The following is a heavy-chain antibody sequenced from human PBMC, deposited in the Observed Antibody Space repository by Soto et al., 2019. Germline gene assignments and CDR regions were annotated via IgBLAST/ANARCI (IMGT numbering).Heavy chain of an antibody. J-gene: IGHJ4*02. CDR1: GFTFSSYA. Sequence: GGSLRLSCAASGFTFSSYAMHWVRQAPGKGLEWVAVISYDGSNKYYADSVKGRFTISRDNSKNTLYLQMNSLRAEDTAVYYCARTDTAMANYYFDYWGQGTLVTVSS. V-gene: IGHV3-30-3*01. D-gene: IGHD5-18*01. CDR2: ISYDGSNK. CDR3: ARTDTAMANYYFDY.